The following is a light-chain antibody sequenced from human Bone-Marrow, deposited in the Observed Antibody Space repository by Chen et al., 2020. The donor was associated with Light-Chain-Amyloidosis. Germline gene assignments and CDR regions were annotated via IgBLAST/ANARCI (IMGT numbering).Light chain of an antibody. Sequence: DIQMTQSPLSLSASVGDRVTITCRASQSIDNHLNWYQQKVGKAPKLLIYSTTTLEFGVPSRFAGSGSRTDFTLTISSLQPEDVASYYCQQSFTSPRTFGQGTRVE. CDR1: QSIDNH. J-gene: IGKJ1*01. CDR2: STT. V-gene: IGKV1-39*01. CDR3: QQSFTSPRT.